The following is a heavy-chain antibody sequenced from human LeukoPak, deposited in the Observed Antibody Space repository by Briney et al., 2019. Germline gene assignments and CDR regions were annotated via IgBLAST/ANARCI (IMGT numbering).Heavy chain of an antibody. CDR1: GFTFSSYA. CDR3: ARGEGSSWSHDY. J-gene: IGHJ4*02. Sequence: PGGSLRLSCAASGFTFSSYAMSWVRQAPGKGLEWVSAISGSGGSTYYADSVKGRFTISRDNSKNTVYLLMKSVRAEDTAVYYCARGEGSSWSHDYWGQGTLVTVSS. CDR2: ISGSGGST. V-gene: IGHV3-23*01. D-gene: IGHD6-13*01.